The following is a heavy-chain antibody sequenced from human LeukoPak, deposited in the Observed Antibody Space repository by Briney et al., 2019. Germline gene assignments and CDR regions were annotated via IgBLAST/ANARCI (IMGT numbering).Heavy chain of an antibody. D-gene: IGHD2-15*01. V-gene: IGHV1-2*02. CDR2: INPNSGGT. Sequence: ASVKVSCKASGYTFTGYYMHWVRQAPGQGLEWMGWINPNSGGTNYAQKFQGRVTMTRDTSISTAYMELRSLRSDDTAVYYCARLTDSTYYFDYWGQGTLVTVSS. CDR1: GYTFTGYY. J-gene: IGHJ4*02. CDR3: ARLTDSTYYFDY.